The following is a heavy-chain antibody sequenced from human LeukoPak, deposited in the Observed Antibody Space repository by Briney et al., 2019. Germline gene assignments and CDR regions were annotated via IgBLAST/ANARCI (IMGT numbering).Heavy chain of an antibody. CDR1: GGSISSGDYY. Sequence: SETLYLTCTVSGGSISSGDYYWSWIRQPPGKGLEWIGYIYYSGSTYYNPSLKSRVTISVDTSKNQFSLKLSSVTAADTAVYYCAREIAGVAASDFDYWGQGTLVTVSS. D-gene: IGHD6-13*01. J-gene: IGHJ4*02. CDR2: IYYSGST. CDR3: AREIAGVAASDFDY. V-gene: IGHV4-30-4*08.